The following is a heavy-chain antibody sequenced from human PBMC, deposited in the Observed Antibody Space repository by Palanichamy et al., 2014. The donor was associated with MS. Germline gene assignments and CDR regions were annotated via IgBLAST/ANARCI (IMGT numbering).Heavy chain of an antibody. D-gene: IGHD3-22*01. CDR3: TKAVGYDTSGASDY. J-gene: IGHJ4*02. V-gene: IGHV3-30*18. CDR1: GFTFNSYG. Sequence: QMQLVESGGGVVQPGRSLRLSCAASGFTFNSYGMHWVRQAPGKGLEWVAVISYDGINKYYADSVKGRFTISRDNSKKTPYLQVDSLRDEDTALYYCTKAVGYDTSGASDYWGQGTLVTVSS. CDR2: ISYDGINK.